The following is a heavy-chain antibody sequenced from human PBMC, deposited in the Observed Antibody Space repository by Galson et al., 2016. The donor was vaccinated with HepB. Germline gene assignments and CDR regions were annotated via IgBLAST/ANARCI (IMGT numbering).Heavy chain of an antibody. J-gene: IGHJ3*02. CDR2: INPGNGNT. D-gene: IGHD3-10*01. V-gene: IGHV1-3*01. CDR3: ARVKEILWFGELLSDAFDI. CDR1: GYTIPAYA. Sequence: SVKVSCKASGYTIPAYAMHWVRQAPGQRLEWMGWINPGNGNTKYSQKSQGRVTITRDTSASTAYMELSSLRSEDTAIYYRARVKEILWFGELLSDAFDIWGPGTMATVSS.